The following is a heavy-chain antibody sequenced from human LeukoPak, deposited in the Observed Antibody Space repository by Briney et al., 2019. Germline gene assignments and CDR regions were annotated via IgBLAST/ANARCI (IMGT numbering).Heavy chain of an antibody. Sequence: ASVKVSCKASGYTFSSYGISWVRQVPGQGLEWMGWISAYNGNRNYAQNLQGRVTMTTDTSTSTAYMELGTLRSDDTAVYYCARDESRGPYYFDNWGQGTLVTVSS. CDR3: ARDESRGPYYFDN. CDR2: ISAYNGNR. V-gene: IGHV1-18*01. J-gene: IGHJ4*02. CDR1: GYTFSSYG.